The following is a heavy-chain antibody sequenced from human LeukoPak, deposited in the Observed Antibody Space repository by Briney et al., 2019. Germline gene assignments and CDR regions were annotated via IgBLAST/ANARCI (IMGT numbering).Heavy chain of an antibody. Sequence: PSETLSLTCTVSGGSISSSSYYWGWIRQPPGKGPEWIGSIYYSGSTYYNPSLKSRVTISVDTSKNQFSLKLSSVTAADTAVYYCATPWGLAAAGKGNYWGQGTLVTVSS. CDR1: GGSISSSSYY. CDR3: ATPWGLAAAGKGNY. D-gene: IGHD6-13*01. J-gene: IGHJ4*02. CDR2: IYYSGST. V-gene: IGHV4-39*07.